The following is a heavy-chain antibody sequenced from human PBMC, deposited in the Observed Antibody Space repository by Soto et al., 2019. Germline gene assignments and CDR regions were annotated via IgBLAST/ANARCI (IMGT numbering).Heavy chain of an antibody. CDR3: ARGGGCSSTSCYERGWFDP. D-gene: IGHD2-2*01. CDR2: ISDYNGNT. V-gene: IGHV1-18*01. Sequence: KSAGYSNTVDGGSCVRHTPGQGLEWMGWISDYNGNTNYAQKLQGRVTMTTDTSTSTAYMELRSLRSDDTAVYYCARGGGCSSTSCYERGWFDPWGQGTLVTVSS. CDR1: GYSNTVDG. J-gene: IGHJ5*02.